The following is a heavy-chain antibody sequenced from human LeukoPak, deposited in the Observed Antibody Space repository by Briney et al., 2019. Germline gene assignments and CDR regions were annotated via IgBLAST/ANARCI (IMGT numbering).Heavy chain of an antibody. CDR1: GFTVSSSS. V-gene: IGHV3-66*01. D-gene: IGHD6-19*01. Sequence: PGGSLRLSCAASGFTVSSSSMNWVRLGPGKGLEWVSVISSDGNTYYADSVKGRFTISRDNSRNTLSLQMHGLRADDTAVYYCARGQEQFGSPWQWGPRRKNFYYYGMDVWGQGTTDTVSS. J-gene: IGHJ6*02. CDR2: ISSDGNT. CDR3: ARGQEQFGSPWQWGPRRKNFYYYGMDV.